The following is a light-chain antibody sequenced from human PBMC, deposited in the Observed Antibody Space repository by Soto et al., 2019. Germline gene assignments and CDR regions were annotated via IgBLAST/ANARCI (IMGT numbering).Light chain of an antibody. J-gene: IGKJ5*01. V-gene: IGKV3-20*01. CDR2: DAS. CDR1: QSVSSY. CDR3: QQYRMSPNT. Sequence: EIVLTQSPATLSLSPGERATLSCRASQSVSSYLLWYQQKPGQAPRLLIYDASTRATGIPDRFSGSGSGTDFSLTIRGLKPEDFAVYYCQQYRMSPNTFGHGTRLEIK.